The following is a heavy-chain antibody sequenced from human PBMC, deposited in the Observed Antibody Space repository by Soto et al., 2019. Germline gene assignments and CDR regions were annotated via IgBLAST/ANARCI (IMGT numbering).Heavy chain of an antibody. D-gene: IGHD3-22*01. J-gene: IGHJ6*02. CDR3: ARLRITMIVVASNGMDV. Sequence: LGESLKISCKGSGYSFTSYWIGWVRQMPGKGLEWMGIIYPGDSDTRYSPSFQGQVTISADKSISTAYLQWSSLKASDTAMYYCARLRITMIVVASNGMDVWGQGTTVTVSS. CDR1: GYSFTSYW. CDR2: IYPGDSDT. V-gene: IGHV5-51*01.